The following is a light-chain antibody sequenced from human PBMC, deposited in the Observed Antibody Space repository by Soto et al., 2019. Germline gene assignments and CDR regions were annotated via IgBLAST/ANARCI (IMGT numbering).Light chain of an antibody. J-gene: IGLJ1*01. V-gene: IGLV2-23*01. Sequence: QSVLTQPASVSGSPGQSITISCTGTSSDVGSYNLVSWYQQHPGKAPKLMIYEGSKRPSGISNRFSGSKSGNTASLTISGLQDEDEAEYYCCSYADSSRIYVFGSGTKVTVL. CDR2: EGS. CDR1: SSDVGSYNL. CDR3: CSYADSSRIYV.